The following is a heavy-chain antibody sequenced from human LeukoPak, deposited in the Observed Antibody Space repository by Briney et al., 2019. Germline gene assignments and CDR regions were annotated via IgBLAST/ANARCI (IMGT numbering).Heavy chain of an antibody. CDR2: IYPGDSDT. D-gene: IGHD3-16*02. CDR3: ARQVITFGGVIVILDY. CDR1: GYNFTSYW. V-gene: IGHV5-51*01. J-gene: IGHJ4*02. Sequence: GESLKISCKGSGYNFTSYWIGWVRQMPGKGLEWMGIIYPGDSDTRYSPSFQGQVTISADKSISTAYLQWSSLKASDTAMYYCARQVITFGGVIVILDYWGQGTLVTVSS.